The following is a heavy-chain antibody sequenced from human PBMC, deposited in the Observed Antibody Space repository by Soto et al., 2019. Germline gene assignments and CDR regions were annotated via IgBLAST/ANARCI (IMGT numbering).Heavy chain of an antibody. Sequence: GGSLRLSCAASGFTFDDYGMHWVRQGPGKGLEWVSGISWNSGSIGYAEFVKGRFTISRDNAKKSLYLQMNSLRAEDTALYFCGKSNNTGWFQFDSWGQGILVTVYS. D-gene: IGHD6-19*01. J-gene: IGHJ4*02. CDR1: GFTFDDYG. CDR2: ISWNSGSI. CDR3: GKSNNTGWFQFDS. V-gene: IGHV3-9*01.